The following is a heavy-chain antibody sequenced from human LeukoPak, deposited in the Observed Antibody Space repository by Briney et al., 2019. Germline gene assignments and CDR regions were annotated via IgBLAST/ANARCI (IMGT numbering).Heavy chain of an antibody. CDR2: MYPGDSDT. V-gene: IGHV5-51*01. J-gene: IGHJ4*01. Sequence: GESLKISCKGSGYSFTSYWIAWVRQMPGKGLEWMGIMYPGDSDTRYSPSFQGQVTISADKSISTTSLQWSSLKASDTAMYYCARRSSGGKEFDYWGHRTLVTVSS. D-gene: IGHD6-19*01. CDR1: GYSFTSYW. CDR3: ARRSSGGKEFDY.